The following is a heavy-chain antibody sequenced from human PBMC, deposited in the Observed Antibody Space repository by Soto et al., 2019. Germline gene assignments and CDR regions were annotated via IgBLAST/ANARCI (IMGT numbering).Heavy chain of an antibody. J-gene: IGHJ5*02. CDR2: INHSGST. V-gene: IGHV4-34*01. CDR1: GGSFSGYY. D-gene: IGHD1-26*01. Sequence: SETLSLTCAVYGGSFSGYYWSWIRQPPGKGLEWIGEINHSGSTNYNPSLKSRVTISVDTSKNQFSLKLSSVTAADTAVYYCARERRIVGALNWFAPRGQGALVTVSS. CDR3: ARERRIVGALNWFAP.